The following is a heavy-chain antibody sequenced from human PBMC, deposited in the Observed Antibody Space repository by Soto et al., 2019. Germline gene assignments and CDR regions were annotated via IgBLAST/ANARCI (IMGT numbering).Heavy chain of an antibody. Sequence: GSLRLSCAASGFTFSSHWMNWVRQVPGKGLVWVSRINSDGRGTNYADSVQGRFTISRDNAKNTLYLQMNSLRAEDTAVYYCAKDHAGVDIVATTPYSSGWYADYWGQGTLVTVSS. CDR3: AKDHAGVDIVATTPYSSGWYADY. D-gene: IGHD5-12*01. CDR1: GFTFSSHW. J-gene: IGHJ4*02. V-gene: IGHV3-74*01. CDR2: INSDGRGT.